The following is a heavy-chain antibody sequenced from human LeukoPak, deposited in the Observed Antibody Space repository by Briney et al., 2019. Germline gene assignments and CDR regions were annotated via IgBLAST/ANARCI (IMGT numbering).Heavy chain of an antibody. V-gene: IGHV1-69-2*01. Sequence: GASVKVSCKVSGYTFTDYYMHWVQQAPGKGLEWMGLVDPEDGETIYAEKFQGRVTITADTSTDTAYMELSSLRSEDTAVYYCARTHDYGDYPAFDYWGQGTLVTVSS. J-gene: IGHJ4*02. CDR2: VDPEDGET. CDR3: ARTHDYGDYPAFDY. D-gene: IGHD4-17*01. CDR1: GYTFTDYY.